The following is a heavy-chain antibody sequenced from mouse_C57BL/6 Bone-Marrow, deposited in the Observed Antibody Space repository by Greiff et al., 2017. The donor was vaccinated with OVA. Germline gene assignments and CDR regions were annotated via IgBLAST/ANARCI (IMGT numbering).Heavy chain of an antibody. CDR1: GFTFSSYA. CDR3: ARDGLLRDYAMDY. CDR2: ISDGGSYT. V-gene: IGHV5-4*01. Sequence: EVMLVESGGGLVKPGGSLKLSCAASGFTFSSYAMSWVRQTPEKRLEWVATISDGGSYTYYPDNVKGRFTISRDNAKNNLYLQMSHLKSEDTAMYYCARDGLLRDYAMDYWGQGTSVTVSS. J-gene: IGHJ4*01. D-gene: IGHD2-3*01.